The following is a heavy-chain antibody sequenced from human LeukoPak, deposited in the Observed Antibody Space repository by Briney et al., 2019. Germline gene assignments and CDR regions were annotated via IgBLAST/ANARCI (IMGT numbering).Heavy chain of an antibody. CDR2: ISVYNGNT. CDR1: GYSFRNYG. D-gene: IGHD3-10*01. CDR3: ARSYREVITMGVWFDP. J-gene: IGHJ5*02. V-gene: IGHV1-18*01. Sequence: ASVKVSCKASGYSFRNYGISWVRQAPGQGLEYMGWISVYNGNTNYAQRLQGRVTMTADTSTSTVYMELRSLRSDDTAVYYCARSYREVITMGVWFDPWGQGTLVTVSS.